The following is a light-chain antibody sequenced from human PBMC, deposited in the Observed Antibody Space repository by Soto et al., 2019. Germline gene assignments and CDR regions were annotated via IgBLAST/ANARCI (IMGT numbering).Light chain of an antibody. J-gene: IGLJ1*01. CDR2: EVD. CDR1: SSDVGAYDS. Sequence: QSVLTQPPSASGSPGQSVTISCAGSSSDVGAYDSVSWYQQHPGKAPKLIISEVDKRPSGVPDRFSGSKSGNTASLTVSGLQTEDDADYFCSSYAGHNNYVFGTGTKVTVL. V-gene: IGLV2-8*01. CDR3: SSYAGHNNYV.